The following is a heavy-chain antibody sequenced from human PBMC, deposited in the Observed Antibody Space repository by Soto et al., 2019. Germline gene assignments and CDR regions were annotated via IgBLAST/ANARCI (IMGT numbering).Heavy chain of an antibody. CDR2: IYHSGGT. V-gene: IGHV4-30-2*01. Sequence: PLSLTCADSGGRITSGGYCWSWIRQPPGKGLEWIGYIYHSGGTYYNPSLKSRVTLSIDRTKKQFSLKLKSVTAADTAVYLCARTMTTSGLFDPWGQGTLVIVSA. CDR3: ARTMTTSGLFDP. D-gene: IGHD4-17*01. J-gene: IGHJ5*02. CDR1: GGRITSGGYC.